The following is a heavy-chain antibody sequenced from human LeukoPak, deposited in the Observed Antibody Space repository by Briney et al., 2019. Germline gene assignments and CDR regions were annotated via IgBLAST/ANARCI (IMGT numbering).Heavy chain of an antibody. Sequence: GESLKISCKGSGYSLTNYWIGWVRQMPGKGLEWMGIIYPGDSDTRYGPFFQGQVTTSVDKSASTAYLQWSSLKASDTAMYYCARISDSTSTPFDYWGQGTLVTVSS. V-gene: IGHV5-51*01. D-gene: IGHD3-22*01. CDR3: ARISDSTSTPFDY. J-gene: IGHJ4*02. CDR2: IYPGDSDT. CDR1: GYSLTNYW.